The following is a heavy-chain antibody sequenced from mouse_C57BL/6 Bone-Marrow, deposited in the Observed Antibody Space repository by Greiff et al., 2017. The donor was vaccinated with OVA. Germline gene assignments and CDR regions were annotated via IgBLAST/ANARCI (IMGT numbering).Heavy chain of an antibody. J-gene: IGHJ4*01. Sequence: EVKLMESGGGLVQPGGSLKLSCAASGFTFSDYGMAWVRQAPRKGPEWVAFISNLAYSIYYADTVTGRFTISRENAKNTLYLEMCSLRSEDTAMYYCARGGLGRRDYAMDYWGQGTSVTVSS. CDR2: ISNLAYSI. V-gene: IGHV5-15*01. D-gene: IGHD1-1*01. CDR3: ARGGLGRRDYAMDY. CDR1: GFTFSDYG.